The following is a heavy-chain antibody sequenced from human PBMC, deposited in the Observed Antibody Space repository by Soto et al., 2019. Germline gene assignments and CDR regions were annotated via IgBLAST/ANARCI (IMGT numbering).Heavy chain of an antibody. CDR2: IIPIFGTA. J-gene: IGHJ6*02. CDR3: ARHGARYSGYNYYYYGMDV. V-gene: IGHV1-69*01. CDR1: GGTFSSYA. D-gene: IGHD5-12*01. Sequence: QVQLVQSGAEVKKPGSSVKVSCKASGGTFSSYAISWVRQAPGQGLEWMGGIIPIFGTANYAQKFQGRVTITADESTSTAYMGLSSLRSEYTAVYYCARHGARYSGYNYYYYGMDVWGQGTTVTVSS.